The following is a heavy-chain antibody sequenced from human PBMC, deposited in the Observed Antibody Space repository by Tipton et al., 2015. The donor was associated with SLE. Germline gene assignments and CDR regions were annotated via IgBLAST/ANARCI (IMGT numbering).Heavy chain of an antibody. D-gene: IGHD2-21*02. Sequence: SLRLSCAASGFTVTTNYMTWVRQAPGKGLEWVSIIYSGGSTFYADSVKGRFTISRDNSKNTLYVQMTSLTADDTAVYYCARGPHYCDSDCYFGGFDNWGQGTLVTVSS. CDR2: IYSGGST. CDR3: ARGPHYCDSDCYFGGFDN. V-gene: IGHV3-66*01. CDR1: GFTVTTNY. J-gene: IGHJ4*02.